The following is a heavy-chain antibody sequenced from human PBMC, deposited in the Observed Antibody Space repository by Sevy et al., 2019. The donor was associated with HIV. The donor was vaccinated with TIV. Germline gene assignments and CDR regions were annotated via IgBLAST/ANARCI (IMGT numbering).Heavy chain of an antibody. CDR2: ISSDGSHK. J-gene: IGHJ4*02. D-gene: IGHD6-19*01. Sequence: GGSLRLSCAASGFTFSTYGMHWVRQAPGKGLEWVAVISSDGSHKWYGDSVKGRFTISRDNSKNTLYLQMSSLSAEDTAVYYCAKDSGYISDWYPGYWGQGNLVTVSS. CDR1: GFTFSTYG. CDR3: AKDSGYISDWYPGY. V-gene: IGHV3-30*18.